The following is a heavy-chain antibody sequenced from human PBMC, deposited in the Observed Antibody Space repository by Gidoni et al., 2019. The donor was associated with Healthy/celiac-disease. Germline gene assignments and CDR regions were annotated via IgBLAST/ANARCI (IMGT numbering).Heavy chain of an antibody. CDR1: GFTFGSYG. D-gene: IGHD3-22*01. V-gene: IGHV3-33*01. J-gene: IGHJ4*02. Sequence: QVQLVESGGGVVQPGRSLRPSCAASGFTFGSYGMHWVRQAPGKGLEWVAVIWYDGSNKYYADSVKGRFTISRDNSKNTLYLQMNSLRAEDTAVYYCAMDYYDSSGYELTEPYWGQGTLVTVSS. CDR2: IWYDGSNK. CDR3: AMDYYDSSGYELTEPY.